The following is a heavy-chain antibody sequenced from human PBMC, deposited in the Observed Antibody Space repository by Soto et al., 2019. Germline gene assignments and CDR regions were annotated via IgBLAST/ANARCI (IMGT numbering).Heavy chain of an antibody. V-gene: IGHV1-2*02. CDR2: INPNSGGT. Sequence: ASVKVSCKASGYTFTGYYMHWVRQAPGQGLEWMGWINPNSGGTNYAQKFQGRVTMTRDTSISTAYMELSRLRSDDTAVYYCARSLTYYDFWSGYYYPGNWFDPWSQGTLVTVSS. D-gene: IGHD3-3*01. J-gene: IGHJ5*02. CDR1: GYTFTGYY. CDR3: ARSLTYYDFWSGYYYPGNWFDP.